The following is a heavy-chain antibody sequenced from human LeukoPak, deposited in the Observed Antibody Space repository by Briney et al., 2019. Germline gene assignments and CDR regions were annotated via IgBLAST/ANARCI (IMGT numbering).Heavy chain of an antibody. Sequence: GGSLRLSCAASGFTFSSYAMSWVRQAPGKGLEWVSAISGSGGSTYYADSVKGRFTISRDNSKNTLYLQMNSLRAEDTAVYYCAKVLRFLEWLIFDGYYFDYWGQGTLVTVSS. V-gene: IGHV3-23*01. CDR2: ISGSGGST. CDR3: AKVLRFLEWLIFDGYYFDY. J-gene: IGHJ4*02. CDR1: GFTFSSYA. D-gene: IGHD3-3*01.